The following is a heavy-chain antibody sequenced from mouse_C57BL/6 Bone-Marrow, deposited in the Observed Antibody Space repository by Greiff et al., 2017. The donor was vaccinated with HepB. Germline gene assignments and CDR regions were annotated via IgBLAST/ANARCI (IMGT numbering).Heavy chain of an antibody. D-gene: IGHD2-2*01. V-gene: IGHV1-15*01. CDR2: IDPETGGT. CDR3: SGYYYAMDY. CDR1: GYTFTDYE. Sequence: QVQLQQSGAELVRPGASVTLSCKASGYTFTDYEMHWVKQTPVHGLEWIGAIDPETGGTAYKQKFKGKAILTADKSSSTAYMELRSLTSEDSAVYYCSGYYYAMDYWGQGTSVTVSS. J-gene: IGHJ4*01.